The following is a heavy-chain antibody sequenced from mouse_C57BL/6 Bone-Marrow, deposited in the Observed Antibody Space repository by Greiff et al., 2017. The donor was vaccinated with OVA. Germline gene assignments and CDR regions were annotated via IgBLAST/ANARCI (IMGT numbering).Heavy chain of an antibody. CDR3: ARGGSYAMDY. Sequence: EVKLMESGGGLVQPGGSLKLSCAASGFTFSDYGMAWVRQAPRKGPEWVAFISNLAYSNYYADTVTGRFTISRENAKNNLYLEMSSLRSEDTAMYYCARGGSYAMDYWGQGTSVTVSS. J-gene: IGHJ4*01. V-gene: IGHV5-15*01. CDR1: GFTFSDYG. CDR2: ISNLAYSN.